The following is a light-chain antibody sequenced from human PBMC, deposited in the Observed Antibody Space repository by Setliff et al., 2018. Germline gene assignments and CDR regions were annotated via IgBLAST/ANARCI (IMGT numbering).Light chain of an antibody. CDR2: DVT. V-gene: IGLV2-11*01. CDR1: SSDVGGFHY. Sequence: QSALTQPHSVSGSPGQSVTISCTGTSSDVGGFHYVSWYQQHPGKTPKLLIFDVTKRPSGVPDRFSASKSGSTASLTISGLQAEDEADYYCCSYAGNSRVVFGGGTKGTVL. CDR3: CSYAGNSRVV. J-gene: IGLJ2*01.